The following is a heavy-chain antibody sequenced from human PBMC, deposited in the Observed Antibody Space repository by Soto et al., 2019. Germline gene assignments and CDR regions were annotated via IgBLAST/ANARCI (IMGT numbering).Heavy chain of an antibody. CDR3: ARGQRWVSTQIDY. V-gene: IGHV3-30-3*01. CDR2: ISYDGSNK. CDR1: GFTFSSYA. Sequence: GGSLRLSCAASGFTFSSYAMHWVRQAPGKGLEWVAVISYDGSNKYYADSVKGRFTISRDNSKNTLYLQMNSLRAEDTAVYYCARGQRWVSTQIDYWGQGTLVTVSS. J-gene: IGHJ4*02.